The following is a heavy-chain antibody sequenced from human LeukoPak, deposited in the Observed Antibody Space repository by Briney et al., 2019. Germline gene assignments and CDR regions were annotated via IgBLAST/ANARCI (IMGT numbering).Heavy chain of an antibody. Sequence: PSETLSLTCTVSGGSISSDGYYWSWIRQHPGKGLEWIGYIYYSGSTYYNPSLKSRVTISVDTSKNQFSLKLSSVTAADTAVYYCASELTTVVTTNAFDIWGQGTMVTVSS. D-gene: IGHD4-23*01. V-gene: IGHV4-31*03. CDR3: ASELTTVVTTNAFDI. J-gene: IGHJ3*02. CDR2: IYYSGST. CDR1: GGSISSDGYY.